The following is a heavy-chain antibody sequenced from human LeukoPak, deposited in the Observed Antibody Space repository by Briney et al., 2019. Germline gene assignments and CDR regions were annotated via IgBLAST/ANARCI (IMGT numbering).Heavy chain of an antibody. Sequence: GGSLRLSCAASGFRFTNYAMIWVRQAPGKGLERVAAISGTGGSTYYADSVKGRFTISRDNSKNTLYLQMNSLRAEDTAVYYCGKDPNGDYVGAFDMWGQGTMVTVSP. CDR1: GFRFTNYA. D-gene: IGHD4-17*01. CDR2: ISGTGGST. CDR3: GKDPNGDYVGAFDM. V-gene: IGHV3-23*01. J-gene: IGHJ3*02.